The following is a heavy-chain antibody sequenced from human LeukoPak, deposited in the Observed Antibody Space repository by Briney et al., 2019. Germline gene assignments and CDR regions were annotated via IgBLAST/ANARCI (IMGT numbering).Heavy chain of an antibody. CDR2: ISYDGSNK. V-gene: IGHV3-30*18. D-gene: IGHD2-2*01. CDR1: EFTFSSHG. CDR3: AKDEVVPGYYYTDV. J-gene: IGHJ6*03. Sequence: PGRSLRLSCAASEFTFSSHGMHWVRQAPGKGLEWVAVISYDGSNKYYADSVKGRFTISRDNSKNTMYLQMNSLNAEDTAVYYCAKDEVVPGYYYTDVWGRGTTVTISS.